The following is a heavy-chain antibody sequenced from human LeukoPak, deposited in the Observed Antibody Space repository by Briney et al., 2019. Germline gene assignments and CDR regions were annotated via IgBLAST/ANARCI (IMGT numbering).Heavy chain of an antibody. CDR2: ISGSGGNT. J-gene: IGHJ4*02. D-gene: IGHD2-8*02. CDR3: AKVMDSLGYCTGGVCYRAIDF. CDR1: GFTFSSYA. V-gene: IGHV3-23*01. Sequence: GGSLRLSCAASGFTFSSYAMSWVRQAPGEGLEWVSAISGSGGNTYYADSVKGRFTIARDNSKNTLYLQMNSLRAEDTAVYYCAKVMDSLGYCTGGVCYRAIDFWGQGTLVTVSS.